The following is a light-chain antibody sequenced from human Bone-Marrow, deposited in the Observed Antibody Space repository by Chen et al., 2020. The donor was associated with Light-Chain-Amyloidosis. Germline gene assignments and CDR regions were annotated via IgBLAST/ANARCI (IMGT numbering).Light chain of an antibody. CDR2: AAS. V-gene: IGKV1-9*01. J-gene: IGKJ4*01. CDR3: QQGKSPLT. CDR1: QGISNN. Sequence: DIQLTQSPSFLSASVGDRVPIPCRASQGISNNLAWYQQKPERAPKVLIYAASTLQSGVPPRFSGSGSGTEFTLTMISLQPEDFATYYCQQGKSPLTFGGGTKVEMK.